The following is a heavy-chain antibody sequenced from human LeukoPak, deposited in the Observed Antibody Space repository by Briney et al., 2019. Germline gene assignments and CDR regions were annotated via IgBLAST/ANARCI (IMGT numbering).Heavy chain of an antibody. Sequence: SETLSLTCTASAGSINNYYWSWIRQPPGKGLEWIGYIYYSGSTNYNPSLKSRVTISVDTSKKQVSLNLSYVTAADTAVYYCARVAARYVGMDVWGQGTTVTVSS. V-gene: IGHV4-59*01. CDR2: IYYSGST. CDR3: ARVAARYVGMDV. J-gene: IGHJ6*02. CDR1: AGSINNYY. D-gene: IGHD6-6*01.